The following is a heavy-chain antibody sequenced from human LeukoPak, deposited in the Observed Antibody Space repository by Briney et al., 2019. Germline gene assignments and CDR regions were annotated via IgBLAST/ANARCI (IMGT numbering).Heavy chain of an antibody. CDR2: FDPEDGET. V-gene: IGHV1-24*01. Sequence: GASVKVSYKVSGYTLTELSMHWVRQAPGKGLEWMGGFDPEDGETIYAQKFQGRVTMTEDTSTDTAYMELSSLRSEDTAVYYCATEGRIGVLLLWRGYSFDYWGQGTLVTVSS. D-gene: IGHD3-10*01. CDR1: GYTLTELS. CDR3: ATEGRIGVLLLWRGYSFDY. J-gene: IGHJ4*02.